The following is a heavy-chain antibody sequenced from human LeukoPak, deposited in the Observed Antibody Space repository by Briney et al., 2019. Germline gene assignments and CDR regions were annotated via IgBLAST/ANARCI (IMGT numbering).Heavy chain of an antibody. J-gene: IGHJ4*02. CDR2: IYRGGST. Sequence: PGGSLRLSCAASEFIVSSDYMSWVRQAPGKGLEWVSVIYRGGSTYYADSVKGRFTISRDNSKNTLYLQMNSLRAGDTAVYYCARDVHWPPTFPYWGQGTLVTVSS. V-gene: IGHV3-53*01. CDR1: EFIVSSDY. CDR3: ARDVHWPPTFPY. D-gene: IGHD2/OR15-2a*01.